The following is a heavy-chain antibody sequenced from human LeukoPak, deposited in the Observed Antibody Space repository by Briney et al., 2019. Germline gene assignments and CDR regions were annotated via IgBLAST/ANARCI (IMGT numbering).Heavy chain of an antibody. D-gene: IGHD3-16*01. CDR1: GFIFDDYG. J-gene: IGHJ4*02. V-gene: IGHV3-20*04. Sequence: GGSLRLSCTASGFIFDDYGMTWVRQAPGKGLEWVAGITWNGDSKGYAGSVKGRFTISRDNAKNSLYLQMNSLRAEDTAVYYCARDLGLDYWGQGTLVTVSS. CDR3: ARDLGLDY. CDR2: ITWNGDSK.